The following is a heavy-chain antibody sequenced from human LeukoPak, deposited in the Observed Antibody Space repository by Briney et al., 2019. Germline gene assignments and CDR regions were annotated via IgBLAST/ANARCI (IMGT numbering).Heavy chain of an antibody. CDR1: GFTFGDYA. Sequence: GRSLRLSCTTSGFTFGDYAMSWVRQAPGKGLEWVGFIRSKAYGGTTEYAASVKGRFTISRDDSRRIVYLQMNSLKTEDTAVYYCTREGRGSDAFDYWGQGNLVPVSS. J-gene: IGHJ4*02. D-gene: IGHD3-16*01. CDR3: TREGRGSDAFDY. V-gene: IGHV3-49*04. CDR2: IRSKAYGGTT.